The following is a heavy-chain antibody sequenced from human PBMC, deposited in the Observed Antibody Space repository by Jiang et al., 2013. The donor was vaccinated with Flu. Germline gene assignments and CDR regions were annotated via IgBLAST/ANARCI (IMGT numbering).Heavy chain of an antibody. CDR1: GYTFTSYD. D-gene: IGHD6-19*01. CDR2: MNPNSGNT. J-gene: IGHJ5*02. Sequence: SVKVSCKASGYTFTSYDINWVRQATGQGLEWMGWMNPNSGNTGYAQKFQGRVTMTRNTSISTAYMELSSLRSEDTAVYYCARRLPRQWLVRVKDNWFDPWGQGTLVTVSS. CDR3: ARRLPRQWLVRVKDNWFDP. V-gene: IGHV1-8*01.